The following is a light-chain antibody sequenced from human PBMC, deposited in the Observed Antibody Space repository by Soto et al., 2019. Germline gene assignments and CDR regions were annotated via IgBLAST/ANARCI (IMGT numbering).Light chain of an antibody. V-gene: IGKV2-28*01. CDR3: MQPLPTLLT. CDR2: LGS. CDR1: QSLTHSSGYNY. J-gene: IGKJ5*01. Sequence: EIVLTQSPLSLSVSPGEPASISFRSSQSLTHSSGYNYLDWYLLKPGQPPQLLIYLGSNRGSGVTDTFSASGSGTDFTLTISRVETEDAGFYCCMQPLPTLLTFGQGPRLEIQ.